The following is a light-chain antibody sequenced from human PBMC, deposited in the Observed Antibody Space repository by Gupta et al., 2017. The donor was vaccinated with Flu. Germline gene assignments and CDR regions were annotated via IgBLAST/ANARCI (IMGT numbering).Light chain of an antibody. CDR1: SSNIGANP. V-gene: IGLV1-44*01. CDR3: AAWDNGLSARV. J-gene: IGLJ2*01. Sequence: QSDLTQPPPASGTPGQTVTISCSGSSSNIGANPVSWYQQVPGTTPKLLIYANNQRPSGVPDRFSGSKSGTSASLAISGLQAENEADYYCAAWDNGLSARVFGGGTKLTVL. CDR2: ANN.